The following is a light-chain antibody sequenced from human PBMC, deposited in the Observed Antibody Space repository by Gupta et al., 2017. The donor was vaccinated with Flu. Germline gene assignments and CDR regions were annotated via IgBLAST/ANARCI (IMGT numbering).Light chain of an antibody. CDR1: TGAVTGDHY. Sequence: QPVVTQEPSLTVSPEGTVPITCGSSTGAVTGDHYAFWFQQKPGQAPRTLIYDTNNKHSWTPARFSGSLLGDKAALTLSGAQPEDEADYYCLLSYSNAFWVFGGGTKLTV. V-gene: IGLV7-46*01. CDR2: DTN. J-gene: IGLJ3*02. CDR3: LLSYSNAFWV.